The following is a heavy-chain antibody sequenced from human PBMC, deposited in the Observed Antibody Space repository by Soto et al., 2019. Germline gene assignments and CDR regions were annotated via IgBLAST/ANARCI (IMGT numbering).Heavy chain of an antibody. J-gene: IGHJ4*02. V-gene: IGHV3-33*01. CDR1: GFTFSSYG. CDR3: ARVGGIAAAGNLDY. Sequence: QVQLVESGGGVVQPGRSLRLSCAASGFTFSSYGMHWVRQAPGKGLEWVAVIWYDGSNKYYADSVKGRFTISRDNSKNTRYLQMNSLRAEDTAVYYCARVGGIAAAGNLDYWGQGTLVTVSS. CDR2: IWYDGSNK. D-gene: IGHD6-13*01.